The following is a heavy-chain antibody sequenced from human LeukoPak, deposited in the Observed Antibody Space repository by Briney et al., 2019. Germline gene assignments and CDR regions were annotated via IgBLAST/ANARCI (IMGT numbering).Heavy chain of an antibody. CDR2: IYHSGST. D-gene: IGHD2-2*02. V-gene: IGHV4-38-2*02. Sequence: SETLSLTCTVSGYSISSGYYWGWIRQPPGKGLEWIGSIYHSGSTYYNPSLKSRVTISVDTSKNQFSLKLSSVTAADTAVYYCARWNGEQSKVVPAAIGHAFDIWGQGTMVTVSS. CDR3: ARWNGEQSKVVPAAIGHAFDI. J-gene: IGHJ3*02. CDR1: GYSISSGYY.